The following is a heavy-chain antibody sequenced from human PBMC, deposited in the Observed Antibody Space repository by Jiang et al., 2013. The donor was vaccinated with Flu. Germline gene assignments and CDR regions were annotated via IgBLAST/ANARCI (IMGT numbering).Heavy chain of an antibody. CDR1: GFTFSSYG. J-gene: IGHJ3*02. CDR2: IWYDGSNK. V-gene: IGHV3-33*01. Sequence: VQLLESGGGVVQPGRSLRLSCAASGFTFSSYGMHWVRQAPGKGLEWVAVIWYDGSNKYYADSVKGRFTISRDNSKNTLYLQMNSLRAEDTAVYYCARDYPRYSSSSGAFDIWGQGTMVTVSS. D-gene: IGHD6-6*01. CDR3: ARDYPRYSSSSGAFDI.